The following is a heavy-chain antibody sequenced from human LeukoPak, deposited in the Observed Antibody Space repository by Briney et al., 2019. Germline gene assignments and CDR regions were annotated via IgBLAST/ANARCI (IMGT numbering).Heavy chain of an antibody. CDR3: SHMGPHGSSGYYPLDP. D-gene: IGHD3-22*01. J-gene: IGHJ5*02. CDR1: GGSISSGNYY. CDR2: IYYSGST. V-gene: IGHV4-39*01. Sequence: SETLSLTCSVSGGSISSGNYYWGWIRQPPGKGLEWIGSIYYSGSTYYNPSLKSRVTISVDTSKNQFSLKLSSVTAADTAVYYCSHMGPHGSSGYYPLDPWGQGTLVSVSS.